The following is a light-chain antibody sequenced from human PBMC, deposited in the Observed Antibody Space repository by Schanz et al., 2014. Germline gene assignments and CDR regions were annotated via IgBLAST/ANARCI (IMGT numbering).Light chain of an antibody. CDR3: LLKLGGVQV. Sequence: QAVVTQEASLTVSPGGTVTLTCASSTGPVTSGHYANWFQQKPGQAPRALIYSTTNKRTWTPARFSGSLVGGKAALTLSGVQPEDEADYYCLLKLGGVQVFGGGTKLTVL. V-gene: IGLV7-43*01. CDR2: STT. CDR1: TGPVTSGHY. J-gene: IGLJ2*01.